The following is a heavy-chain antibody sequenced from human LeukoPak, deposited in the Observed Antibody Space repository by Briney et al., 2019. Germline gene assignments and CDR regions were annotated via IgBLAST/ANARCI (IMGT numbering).Heavy chain of an antibody. CDR1: GFTFSSYG. Sequence: RGSLRLSCAASGFTFSSYGMHWVRQAPGKGLEWVAVISYDGSNKYYADSVKGRFTISRDNSKNTLYLQMNSLRAEDTAVNYCAKGDPADYWGQGTLVTVSS. V-gene: IGHV3-30*18. CDR3: AKGDPADY. J-gene: IGHJ4*02. CDR2: ISYDGSNK.